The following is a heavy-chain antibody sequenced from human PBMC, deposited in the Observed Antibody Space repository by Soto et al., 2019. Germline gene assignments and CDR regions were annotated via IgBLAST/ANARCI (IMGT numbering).Heavy chain of an antibody. Sequence: QLQLQESGPGLVKPSETLSLTCTVSGGSISSSSYYWGWIRQPPGKGLEWIGSIYYSGSTYYNPSLKSRVTISVDTSKNQFSLKLSAETAADTAVYYCASIAGYSYGIHYYYYGMDVWGQGTTVTVSS. CDR2: IYYSGST. V-gene: IGHV4-39*01. J-gene: IGHJ6*02. CDR3: ASIAGYSYGIHYYYYGMDV. CDR1: GGSISSSSYY. D-gene: IGHD5-18*01.